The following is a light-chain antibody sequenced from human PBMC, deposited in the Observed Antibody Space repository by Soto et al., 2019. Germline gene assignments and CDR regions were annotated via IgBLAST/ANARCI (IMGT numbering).Light chain of an antibody. CDR3: SSFTRSNPYV. CDR1: SSDVGAYNY. V-gene: IGLV2-14*03. Sequence: QSVLTQPASVSGSPGQSITISCTGTSSDVGAYNYVSWYQQHPGKVPKLMIYDVSDRPSGVSNRFSGSKSGNTASLTISGLQAGDEADYYCSSFTRSNPYVFGTGTKLPVL. J-gene: IGLJ1*01. CDR2: DVS.